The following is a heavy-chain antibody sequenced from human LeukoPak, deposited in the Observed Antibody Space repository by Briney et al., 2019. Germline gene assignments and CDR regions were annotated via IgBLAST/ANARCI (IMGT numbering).Heavy chain of an antibody. D-gene: IGHD6-13*01. CDR1: GFTFSSYA. V-gene: IGHV3-23*01. CDR2: ISGSGGST. J-gene: IGHJ4*02. CDR3: ANSIAAAGTLAFDY. Sequence: PGGSLRLSCAASGFTFSSYAMSWVRQAPGKGLEWVSAISGSGGSTYYADSVKGRFTISRDNSKNTLYLQMNSLRAEDTAVYYCANSIAAAGTLAFDYWGQGTLVTVSS.